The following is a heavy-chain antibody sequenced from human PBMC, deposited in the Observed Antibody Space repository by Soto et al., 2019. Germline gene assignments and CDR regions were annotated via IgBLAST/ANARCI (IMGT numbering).Heavy chain of an antibody. Sequence: SMKVSCKASGGTFSSYSINWVRQAPGQGLEWMGEIIPIFGTANYAQKFQGRVTITADESTSTAYMELSSLRSEDTAVYYCARDGGRHSGGIDYWGQGTLVTVSS. CDR1: GGTFSSYS. V-gene: IGHV1-69*13. J-gene: IGHJ4*02. CDR3: ARDGGRHSGGIDY. D-gene: IGHD1-26*01. CDR2: IIPIFGTA.